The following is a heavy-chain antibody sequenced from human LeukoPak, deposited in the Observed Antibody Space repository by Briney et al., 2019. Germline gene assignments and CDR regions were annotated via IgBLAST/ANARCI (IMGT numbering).Heavy chain of an antibody. D-gene: IGHD7-27*01. CDR3: ATSLNWANDY. CDR2: IYSGGST. CDR1: GFTVSSNY. V-gene: IGHV3-66*02. J-gene: IGHJ4*02. Sequence: GGSLRLSCAASGFTVSSNYMSWVRQAPGKGLEWVSVIYSGGSTYYADSVKGRFTISRDNSKNTLYLQMNSLRVEDTAVYYCATSLNWANDYWGQGTLVTVSS.